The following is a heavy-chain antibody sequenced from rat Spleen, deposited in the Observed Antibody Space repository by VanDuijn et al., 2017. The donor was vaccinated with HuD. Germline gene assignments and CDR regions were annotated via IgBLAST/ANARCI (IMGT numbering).Heavy chain of an antibody. J-gene: IGHJ2*01. CDR3: ARDGNWEL. V-gene: IGHV2-63*01. CDR2: MRYNGDT. Sequence: QVQLKESGPGLVQPSQTLSLTCTVSGFSLISHTVSWVRQPPGKGLEWMGRMRYNGDTSYSSALKSRLSISRDTSKNQVFLKMNSLQTDDTGTFYCARDGNWELWGQGVMVTVSS. CDR1: GFSLISHT. D-gene: IGHD5-1*01.